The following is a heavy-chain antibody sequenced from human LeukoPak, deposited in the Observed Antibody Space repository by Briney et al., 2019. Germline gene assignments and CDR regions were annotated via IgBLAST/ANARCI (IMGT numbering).Heavy chain of an antibody. CDR1: GGSISSSSYY. CDR2: IYYSGST. V-gene: IGHV4-39*07. CDR3: ARDRLGAADLDY. J-gene: IGHJ4*02. Sequence: SETLSLTCTVSGGSISSSSYYWGWIRQPPGKGLEWIGSIYYSGSTYYNPSLKSRVTISVDTSKNQFSLKLSSVTAADTAVYYCARDRLGAADLDYWGQGTLVTVSS. D-gene: IGHD6-13*01.